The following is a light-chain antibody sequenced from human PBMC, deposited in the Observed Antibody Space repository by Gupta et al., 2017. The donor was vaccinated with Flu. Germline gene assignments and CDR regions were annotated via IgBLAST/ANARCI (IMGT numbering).Light chain of an antibody. V-gene: IGLV1-40*01. CDR2: GNS. Sequence: QSVPTQPPSVSAAPGQRVTISRPGSKSNIRAGYDVHWYQQLPGTAPKLLLYGNSNRPSGVPDRFSGSKSGTSASLAITGLQAEDEADYYCQSYDSSLSGSGVFGTGTKVTVL. CDR3: QSYDSSLSGSGV. J-gene: IGLJ1*01. CDR1: KSNIRAGYD.